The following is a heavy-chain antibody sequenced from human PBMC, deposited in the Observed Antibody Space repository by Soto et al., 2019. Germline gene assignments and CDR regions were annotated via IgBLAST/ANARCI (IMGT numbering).Heavy chain of an antibody. CDR1: GFIFSHYA. D-gene: IGHD2-21*02. CDR2: IRGSADST. CDR3: ARETAPGVRSFAY. V-gene: IGHV3-23*01. J-gene: IGHJ4*01. Sequence: EVQLLESGGNLVQPGGSLRLSCAASGFIFSHYAMSWVRQAPGKGLEWVSLIRGSADSTYYADFVKGRFTISRDDSKSTLYLQMDSLGAEDTGVYYCARETAPGVRSFAYWGHGTLVTVSS.